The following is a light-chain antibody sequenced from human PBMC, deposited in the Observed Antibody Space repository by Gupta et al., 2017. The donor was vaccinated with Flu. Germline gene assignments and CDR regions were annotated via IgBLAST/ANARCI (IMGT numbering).Light chain of an antibody. CDR1: SGPVTSGHY. V-gene: IGLV7-46*01. CDR3: VISYGNTSL. J-gene: IGLJ1*01. CDR2: DTN. Sequence: QLVGTLEPSLTVSPGGTVTLPCGSSSGPVTSGHYPYWFRQKPAQAPRTLIYDTNNSHPRTPARFSGSLLGDQGALTLSGAQAADEADNYCVISYGNTSLFGPGTTVTVL.